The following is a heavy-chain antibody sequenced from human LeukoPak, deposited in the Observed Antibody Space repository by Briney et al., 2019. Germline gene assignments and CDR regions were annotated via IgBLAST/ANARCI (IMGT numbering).Heavy chain of an antibody. CDR2: IIPIVGIA. CDR1: GGTFSSYA. J-gene: IGHJ6*02. V-gene: IGHV1-69*04. CDR3: ASSQYCTNRVCGYYYYYGMDV. Sequence: GASVKVSCKASGGTFSSYAISWVRQASGRGLEWMGRIIPIVGIANYAQKFEGRVTITADKSTSTAYMELSSMRCEDTAVYYCASSQYCTNRVCGYYYYYGMDVWGQGTTVTVSS. D-gene: IGHD2-8*01.